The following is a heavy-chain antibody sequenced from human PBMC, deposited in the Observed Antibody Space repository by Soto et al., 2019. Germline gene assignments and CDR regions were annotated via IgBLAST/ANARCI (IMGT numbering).Heavy chain of an antibody. Sequence: ASVKVSCKXSGYTFTYNFMHWVRQAPGQGLEWMGIINPSGGTTRAAQKFQDRVTMTRDTSTSTVYMELSSLRSEDTAVYYCARGPHIAVNHYKKYYFDYWGQGTLVTVS. CDR2: INPSGGTT. J-gene: IGHJ4*02. D-gene: IGHD2-15*01. CDR3: ARGPHIAVNHYKKYYFDY. V-gene: IGHV1-46*01. CDR1: GYTFTYNF.